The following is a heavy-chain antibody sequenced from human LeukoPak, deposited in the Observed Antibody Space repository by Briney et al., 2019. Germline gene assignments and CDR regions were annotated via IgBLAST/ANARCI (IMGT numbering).Heavy chain of an antibody. D-gene: IGHD3-9*01. V-gene: IGHV3-48*01. J-gene: IGHJ5*02. Sequence: GGSLRLSCAASGFTFRTSGMNWVRQAPGKGLEWVSYISSSGTTISYAQSVKGRFTITRDNAQNSLTLHMNTLRADDTAVYYCASGGRYFDWPYGGFDRWGQGTLVTVSS. CDR2: ISSSGTTI. CDR1: GFTFRTSG. CDR3: ASGGRYFDWPYGGFDR.